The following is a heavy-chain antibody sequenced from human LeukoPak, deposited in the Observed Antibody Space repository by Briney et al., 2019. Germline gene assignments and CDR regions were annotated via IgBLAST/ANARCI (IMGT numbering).Heavy chain of an antibody. D-gene: IGHD5-18*01. CDR3: AKGGYSYGYPYYFDC. CDR1: GFTFSSYE. Sequence: PGGSLRLSCAASGFTFSSYEMNWVRQAPGKGLEWVSYISSSGSTIYYADSVKGRFTISRDNAKNSLYPQMNSRRAEDTPVYYCAKGGYSYGYPYYFDCWDQGTLVTVSS. CDR2: ISSSGSTI. V-gene: IGHV3-48*03. J-gene: IGHJ4*02.